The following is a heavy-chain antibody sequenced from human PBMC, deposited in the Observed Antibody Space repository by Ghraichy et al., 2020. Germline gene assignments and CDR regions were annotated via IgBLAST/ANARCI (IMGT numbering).Heavy chain of an antibody. J-gene: IGHJ4*02. CDR3: ARVDTNGARGY. D-gene: IGHD2-8*01. CDR1: GFTFSSYW. V-gene: IGHV3-74*01. CDR2: INSDGSST. Sequence: GGSLRLSCAASGFTFSSYWMHWVRQAPGKGLVWVSRINSDGSSTSYADSVKGRFTISRDNAKNTLYLQMNSLRAGDTPVYYCARVDTNGARGYWGQGTLVTVSS.